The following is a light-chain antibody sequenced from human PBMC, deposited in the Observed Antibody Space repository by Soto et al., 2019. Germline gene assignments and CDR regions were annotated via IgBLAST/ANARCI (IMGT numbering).Light chain of an antibody. J-gene: IGKJ2*01. CDR2: WAS. CDR3: QQYSGTPHT. Sequence: DIVMTQSPDSLAVSLGERATINCKSSQSVLNRSNNKNCLAWYQQKPGQPPKLLLYWASTREPGVPDRFSGSGSGTDFTLTISSLQAEDVAVYYCQQYSGTPHTFGQGTKVDIK. CDR1: QSVLNRSNNKNC. V-gene: IGKV4-1*01.